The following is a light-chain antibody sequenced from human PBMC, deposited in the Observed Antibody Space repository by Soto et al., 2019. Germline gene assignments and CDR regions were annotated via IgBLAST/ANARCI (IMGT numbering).Light chain of an antibody. V-gene: IGLV2-14*03. CDR3: SAYTSSSTPYV. J-gene: IGLJ1*01. Sequence: QSALTQPASVSGSPGQSITISCTGTSSDIGGYNYVSWYQQYPDTAPKLIIYDVRYRPSGVSNRFSGSKSGNTASLTISGLQGEDEADYYCSAYTSSSTPYVFGSGTKAPS. CDR2: DVR. CDR1: SSDIGGYNY.